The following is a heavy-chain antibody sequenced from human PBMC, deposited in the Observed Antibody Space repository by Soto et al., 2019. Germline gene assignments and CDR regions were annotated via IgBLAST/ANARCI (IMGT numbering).Heavy chain of an antibody. Sequence: QVQLQESGPGLVKPSQTLSLTCTVSGGSISSGGYYWSWIRQHPGKGLEWIGYTYYSGSTYYNPSLKSRVTISVDTSKNQSSLKLSSVTAADTAVYYCAREGGIVGATAADYWGQGTLVTVSS. D-gene: IGHD1-26*01. V-gene: IGHV4-31*03. CDR2: TYYSGST. J-gene: IGHJ4*02. CDR3: AREGGIVGATAADY. CDR1: GGSISSGGYY.